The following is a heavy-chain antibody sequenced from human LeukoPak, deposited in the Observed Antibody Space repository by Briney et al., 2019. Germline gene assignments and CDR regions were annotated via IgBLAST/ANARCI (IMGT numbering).Heavy chain of an antibody. CDR1: GFTFSSYG. CDR3: VRDQGGAVSY. CDR2: IRYDGSNK. V-gene: IGHV3-30*02. Sequence: GGSLRLSCAASGFTFSSYGMHWVRQAPGKGLEWVAFIRYDGSNKYYADSVKGRFTISRDNSKNTLYLQMNSLRAEDTAVYYCVRDQGGAVSYWGQGTLVTVSS. J-gene: IGHJ4*02. D-gene: IGHD3-16*01.